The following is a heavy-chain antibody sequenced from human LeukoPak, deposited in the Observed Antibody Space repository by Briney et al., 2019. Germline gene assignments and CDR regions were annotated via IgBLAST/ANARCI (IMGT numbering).Heavy chain of an antibody. D-gene: IGHD4-17*01. CDR3: ARNGDLCLDY. Sequence: SGTLSLTCAVSGDSISNSNWWSWVRQAPGKGLEWIGEIYHSGSTTYNPSLRSRVTISVDRSENQFSLKLSSVTAADTAVYYCARNGDLCLDYWGQGTLVTVSS. J-gene: IGHJ4*02. V-gene: IGHV4-4*02. CDR1: GDSISNSNW. CDR2: IYHSGST.